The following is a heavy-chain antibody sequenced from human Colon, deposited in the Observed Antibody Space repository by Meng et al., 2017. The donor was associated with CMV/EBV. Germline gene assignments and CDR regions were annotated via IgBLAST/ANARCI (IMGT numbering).Heavy chain of an antibody. CDR3: ARVGVVVPAARRDYYGIDV. CDR2: INPSGGST. J-gene: IGHJ6*02. Sequence: ASVKVSCKASGYTFTSYYMHWVRQAPGQGLEWMGIINPSGGSTSYAQKFQGRVTMTRDTSTSTVYMELSSLRSEDTAVYYCARVGVVVPAARRDYYGIDVWGQGTTVTVSS. D-gene: IGHD2-2*01. CDR1: GYTFTSYY. V-gene: IGHV1-46*01.